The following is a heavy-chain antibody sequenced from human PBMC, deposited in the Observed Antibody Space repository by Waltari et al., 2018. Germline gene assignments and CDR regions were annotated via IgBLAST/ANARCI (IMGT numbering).Heavy chain of an antibody. V-gene: IGHV4-39*01. CDR2: TYYSGSA. D-gene: IGHD2-8*01. CDR3: ARQGVSSRSFDY. Sequence: QLQMQESGPGLVKPSETLSLTCTVSGDSITNRGYDWGWLRQPPGKGLEWIGSTYYSGSAYYTPSLKSRVTISVNTSKNQFSLELTSLTAADTAVYYCARQGVSSRSFDYWGQGSLVTFSS. J-gene: IGHJ4*02. CDR1: GDSITNRGYD.